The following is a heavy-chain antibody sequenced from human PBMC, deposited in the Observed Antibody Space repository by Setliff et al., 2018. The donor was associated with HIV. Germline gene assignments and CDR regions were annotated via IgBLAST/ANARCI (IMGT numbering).Heavy chain of an antibody. CDR2: IVVGSGNT. D-gene: IGHD3-3*01. CDR1: GFTFTSSA. J-gene: IGHJ6*03. V-gene: IGHV1-58*01. CDR3: VRGVQSPPHYSYYYMDV. Sequence: ASVKVSCKASGFTFTSSALQWVRQARGQRLEWKGWIVVGSGNTNYAQKFQERVTITRDMSTSTAYMELSSLRSGDTAVYYCVRGVQSPPHYSYYYMDVWGEGTMVTVSS.